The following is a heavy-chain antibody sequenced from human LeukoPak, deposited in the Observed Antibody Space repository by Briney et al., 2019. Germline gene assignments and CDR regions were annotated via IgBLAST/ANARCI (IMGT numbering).Heavy chain of an antibody. CDR3: AKSLKFEDYTNLPFDY. CDR2: ISGSGSST. D-gene: IGHD4-11*01. CDR1: GFTFSSYG. J-gene: IGHJ4*02. V-gene: IGHV3-23*01. Sequence: GGSLRLSCAASGFTFSSYGMSWVRQAPGKGLDWVSAISGSGSSTYYADSVQGRFTISRDNSKNTLYLQMNSLRAEDTALYYCAKSLKFEDYTNLPFDYWGQGTLVTVS.